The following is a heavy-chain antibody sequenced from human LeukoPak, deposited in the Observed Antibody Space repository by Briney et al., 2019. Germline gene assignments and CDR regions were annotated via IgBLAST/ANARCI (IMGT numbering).Heavy chain of an antibody. J-gene: IGHJ3*01. Sequence: ASVKVSCKASGYTFTGYYIHWVRQAPGQGPEWMGWIHPNSGGTNYAQNFHGRVTMTTDTSVSTAYMELSRLRSDDTAVYYCARERATSAWYSDALDFWGQGTMVSVSS. CDR3: ARERATSAWYSDALDF. V-gene: IGHV1-2*02. D-gene: IGHD6-19*01. CDR1: GYTFTGYY. CDR2: IHPNSGGT.